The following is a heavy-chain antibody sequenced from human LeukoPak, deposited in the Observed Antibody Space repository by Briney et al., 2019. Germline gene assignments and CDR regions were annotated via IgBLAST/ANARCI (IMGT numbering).Heavy chain of an antibody. CDR2: IYYSGST. D-gene: IGHD3-10*01. Sequence: PSETLSLTCTVSGGSISSYYWSWIRQPPGKGLEWIGYIYYSGSTNYNPSLKSRVTISVDTSKNQFSLKLSSVTAADTAVYYCASTLTYYYGSGSYYFDYWGQGTLVTVSS. J-gene: IGHJ4*02. CDR1: GGSISSYY. CDR3: ASTLTYYYGSGSYYFDY. V-gene: IGHV4-59*01.